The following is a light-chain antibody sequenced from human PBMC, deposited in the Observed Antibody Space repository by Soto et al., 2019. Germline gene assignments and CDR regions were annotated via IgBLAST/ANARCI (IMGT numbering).Light chain of an antibody. Sequence: DIQMTQSPSSLSASVGDRVTITCRASQSISSYLNWYQQKPGKAPKLLIYAASSLQSGVPSRFSGSGSGTDFTLTISRLEPEDFAVYYCQQYGPSPMYTFGQGTNLEIK. CDR1: QSISSY. CDR2: AAS. V-gene: IGKV1-39*01. J-gene: IGKJ2*01. CDR3: QQYGPSPMYT.